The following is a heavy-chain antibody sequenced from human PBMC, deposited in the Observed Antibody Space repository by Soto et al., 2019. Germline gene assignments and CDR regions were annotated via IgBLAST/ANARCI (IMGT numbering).Heavy chain of an antibody. CDR1: GFTFSSYA. CDR2: ISYDGSNK. Sequence: PGGSLRLSCAASGFTFSSYAMHWVRQAPGKGLEWVAVISYDGSNKYYADSVKGRFTISRDNSKNTLYLQMNSLRAEDTAVYYCARAPPPLGYCSGGSCYYYGMDVWGQGTTVTVSS. CDR3: ARAPPPLGYCSGGSCYYYGMDV. V-gene: IGHV3-30-3*01. D-gene: IGHD2-15*01. J-gene: IGHJ6*02.